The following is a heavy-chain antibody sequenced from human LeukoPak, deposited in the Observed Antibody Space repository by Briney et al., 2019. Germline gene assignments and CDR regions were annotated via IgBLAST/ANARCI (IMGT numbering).Heavy chain of an antibody. CDR2: ISAYNGDT. CDR3: ARDLYPTHYGSGSYFDY. Sequence: ASEKVSCKASGYTFTSYGISWVRQAPGQGLEWMGWISAYNGDTNYAQKPQGRVTMTTDTSTSTAYMELRSLRSDDTAVYYCARDLYPTHYGSGSYFDYWGQGTLVTVSS. D-gene: IGHD3-10*01. J-gene: IGHJ4*02. V-gene: IGHV1-18*01. CDR1: GYTFTSYG.